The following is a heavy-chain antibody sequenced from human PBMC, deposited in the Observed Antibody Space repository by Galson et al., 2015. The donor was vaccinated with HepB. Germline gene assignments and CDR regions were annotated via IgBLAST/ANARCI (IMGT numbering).Heavy chain of an antibody. V-gene: IGHV1-3*01. J-gene: IGHJ4*02. CDR1: GYTFTSYA. Sequence: SVKVSCKASGYTFTSYATHWVRQAPGQRLEWMGWINAGNGNTKYSQKFQGRVTITRDTSASTAYMELSSLRSEDTAVYYCARDLAVAGTIFDYWGQGTLVTVSS. D-gene: IGHD6-19*01. CDR2: INAGNGNT. CDR3: ARDLAVAGTIFDY.